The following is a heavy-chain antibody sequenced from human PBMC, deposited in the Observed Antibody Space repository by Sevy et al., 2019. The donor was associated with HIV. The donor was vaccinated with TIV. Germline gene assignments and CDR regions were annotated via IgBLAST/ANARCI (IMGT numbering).Heavy chain of an antibody. CDR1: GFTLSSNA. CDR3: AKDHNVDTAMAYYFDY. CDR2: ISSTGGST. V-gene: IGHV3-23*01. Sequence: GGSLRLSCAASGFTLSSNAMSWVRQAPGKGLEWVSSISSTGGSTYHADSVRGRFSISRDNSKNTLYLHMNSLRAEDTAVYYCAKDHNVDTAMAYYFDYWGQGTLVTVSS. D-gene: IGHD5-18*01. J-gene: IGHJ4*02.